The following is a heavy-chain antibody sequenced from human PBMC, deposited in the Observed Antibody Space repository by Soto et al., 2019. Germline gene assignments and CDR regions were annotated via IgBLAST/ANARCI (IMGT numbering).Heavy chain of an antibody. Sequence: GWSPRLSCAASGFTFSSYGMHWVRQAPGKGLEWVAVIWYDGSNKYYADSVKGRFTISRDNSKNTLYLQMNSLRAEDTAVYYCARDRQWLVPSDAFDIWGQGTMVTV. CDR1: GFTFSSYG. CDR2: IWYDGSNK. D-gene: IGHD6-19*01. CDR3: ARDRQWLVPSDAFDI. J-gene: IGHJ3*02. V-gene: IGHV3-33*01.